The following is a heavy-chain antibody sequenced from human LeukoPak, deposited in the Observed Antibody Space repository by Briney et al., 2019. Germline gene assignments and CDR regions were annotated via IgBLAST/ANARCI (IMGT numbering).Heavy chain of an antibody. V-gene: IGHV3-74*01. CDR3: ARARWSSTGWFLGY. D-gene: IGHD6-19*01. CDR2: VNPQGSGT. J-gene: IGHJ4*02. Sequence: GGSLRLSCAASGFTFSSYWMHWVRQAPGKGLVWVSRVNPQGSGTSYTDSVKGRFTISRDNAKDALHLRMDNLRVEDTAVYYCARARWSSTGWFLGYWGQGTLVTVSS. CDR1: GFTFSSYW.